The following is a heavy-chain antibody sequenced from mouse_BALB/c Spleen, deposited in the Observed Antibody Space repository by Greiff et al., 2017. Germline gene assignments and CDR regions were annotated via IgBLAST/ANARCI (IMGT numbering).Heavy chain of an antibody. CDR3: AAGDYGNSVLAY. V-gene: IGHV1S81*02. CDR2: INPSNCGT. Sequence: VQLQQPGAELVRPGVSVKVSCKASGYTFTSYWMHWIKQRPEQGLERIGEINPSNCGTNYNEKFKSKATLTVDKYSSTAYMQLSSLTSEDSAVYYCAAGDYGNSVLAYWGQGTLVTVSA. J-gene: IGHJ3*01. D-gene: IGHD2-1*01. CDR1: GYTFTSYW.